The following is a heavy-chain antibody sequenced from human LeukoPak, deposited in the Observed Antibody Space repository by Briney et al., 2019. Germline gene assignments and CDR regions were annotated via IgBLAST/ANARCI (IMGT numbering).Heavy chain of an antibody. J-gene: IGHJ3*02. V-gene: IGHV1-69*01. CDR2: IIPIFGTA. CDR3: ARPWQQMSQADAFDI. D-gene: IGHD6-13*01. CDR1: GGTFSSYA. Sequence: GSSVKVSCKASGGTFSSYAISWVRQAPGQGLEWMGGIIPIFGTANYAQKFQGRVTITADESTSIAYMELSSLRSEDTAVYYCARPWQQMSQADAFDIWGQGTMVTVSS.